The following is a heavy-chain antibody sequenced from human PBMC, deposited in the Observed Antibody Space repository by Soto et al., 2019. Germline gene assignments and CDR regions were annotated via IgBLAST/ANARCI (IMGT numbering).Heavy chain of an antibody. Sequence: QVQLVQSGAEVKKPGASVKVSCKASGYTFTNYAMHWVRQAPGQRLEWMGWINAGNGNTKYSQKLQGRVTITRDTSASTAYMELSSLRSEDTAVYYCARGGSIYWYFDLWGRGTLVTVSS. CDR3: ARGGSIYWYFDL. CDR2: INAGNGNT. CDR1: GYTFTNYA. D-gene: IGHD1-26*01. V-gene: IGHV1-3*01. J-gene: IGHJ2*01.